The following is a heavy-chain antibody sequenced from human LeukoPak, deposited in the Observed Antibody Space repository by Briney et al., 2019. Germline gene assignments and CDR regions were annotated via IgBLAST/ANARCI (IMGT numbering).Heavy chain of an antibody. Sequence: SETLSLTRTVSGGSISSYYWSWIRQPPGKGLEWIGYIYSSGSTNYNPSLKSRLTISVDTSKNQFSLKLSSVTAADTAVYYCARSTPTPGIAVAGMTYFDYWGQGTLVTVSS. CDR1: GGSISSYY. CDR2: IYSSGST. V-gene: IGHV4-59*01. J-gene: IGHJ4*02. CDR3: ARSTPTPGIAVAGMTYFDY. D-gene: IGHD6-19*01.